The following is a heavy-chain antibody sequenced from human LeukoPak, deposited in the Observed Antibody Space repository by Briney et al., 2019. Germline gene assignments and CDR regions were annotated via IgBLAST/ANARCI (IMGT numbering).Heavy chain of an antibody. CDR2: FDPEDGET. CDR3: ARGHGSGYYYPLVY. CDR1: GYTLIELS. V-gene: IGHV1-24*01. J-gene: IGHJ4*02. D-gene: IGHD3-22*01. Sequence: ASVKVSCKVSGYTLIELSMHWVRQAPGKGLEWMGGFDPEDGETIYAQKFQGRVTITADESTSTAYMELSSLRSEDTAVYYCARGHGSGYYYPLVYWGQGTLVTVSS.